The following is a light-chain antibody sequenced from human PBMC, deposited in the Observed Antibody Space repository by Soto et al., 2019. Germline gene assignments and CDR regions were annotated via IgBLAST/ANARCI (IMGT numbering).Light chain of an antibody. CDR3: QQRGNWPLT. V-gene: IGKV3-11*01. J-gene: IGKJ4*01. Sequence: EIVLTQSPATLSLSPGERATLSCRASQSISRFLGWYQQKPGQAPRLLIYDASDRATGIPARFSGSGSGTDFTLTISSLEPEDVAVYYCQQRGNWPLTFGGGTKVEIK. CDR2: DAS. CDR1: QSISRF.